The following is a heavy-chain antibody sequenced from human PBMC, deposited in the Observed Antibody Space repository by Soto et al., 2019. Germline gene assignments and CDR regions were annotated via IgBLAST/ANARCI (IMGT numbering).Heavy chain of an antibody. V-gene: IGHV1-58*01. Sequence: SVKVSCKASGFTFTSSAVQWVRQARGQRLEWIGWIVVGSGNTNYAQKFQERVTITRDMSTSTAYMELGSLRSEDTAVYYRAAGWGWNYGYYYYGMDVWGQGTTVTVSS. D-gene: IGHD1-7*01. CDR2: IVVGSGNT. J-gene: IGHJ6*02. CDR1: GFTFTSSA. CDR3: AAGWGWNYGYYYYGMDV.